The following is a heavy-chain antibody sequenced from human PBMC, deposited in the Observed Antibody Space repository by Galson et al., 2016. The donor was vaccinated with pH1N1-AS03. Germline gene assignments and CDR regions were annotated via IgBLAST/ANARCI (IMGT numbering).Heavy chain of an antibody. Sequence: SETLSLTCTVSGGSMDSHYWSWIRQSPGKGLEWTACIHSGGTPNYNPSLKSRLIVSLDTSKNQFSLRLSSVTAADAALYYCARSPRTIAVAGTFPSRFDPWGQGMLVTVSS. D-gene: IGHD6-19*01. CDR2: IHSGGTP. J-gene: IGHJ5*02. V-gene: IGHV4-4*08. CDR3: ARSPRTIAVAGTFPSRFDP. CDR1: GGSMDSHY.